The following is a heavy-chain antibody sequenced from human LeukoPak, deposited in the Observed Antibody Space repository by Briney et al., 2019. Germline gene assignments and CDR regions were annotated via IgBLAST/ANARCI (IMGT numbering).Heavy chain of an antibody. CDR3: ARDAPRWRNAFDF. J-gene: IGHJ3*01. D-gene: IGHD4-23*01. V-gene: IGHV1-18*01. CDR2: ISTYNGYT. CDR1: GYTFTAYT. Sequence: ASVKVSCKASGYTFTAYTISWVRQAPGQGLERMGWISTYNGYTDYTQKLQGRLTMTTDTSTSTAYMELRSLTSDDTAVYFCARDAPRWRNAFDFWGQGSLVTVSS.